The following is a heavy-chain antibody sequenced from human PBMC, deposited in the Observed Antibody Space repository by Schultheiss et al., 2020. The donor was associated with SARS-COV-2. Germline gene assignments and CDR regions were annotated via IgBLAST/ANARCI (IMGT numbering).Heavy chain of an antibody. CDR1: HGSISSGGYY. V-gene: IGHV4-31*03. J-gene: IGHJ2*01. CDR2: SYYSGVT. Sequence: SETLSLTCTVSHGSISSGGYYWGWIRQHPGKGLEWLGYSYYSGVTYYNPSLASRVTISVDTSKNQFSLKLSSVTAADTAVYYCASLRTGANWYFDLWGRGTLVTVSS. D-gene: IGHD7-27*01. CDR3: ASLRTGANWYFDL.